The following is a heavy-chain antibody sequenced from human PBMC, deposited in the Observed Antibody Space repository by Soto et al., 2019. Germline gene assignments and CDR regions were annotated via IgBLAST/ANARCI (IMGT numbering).Heavy chain of an antibody. CDR2: LSFSGDST. Sequence: EVQLLQSGGALVQPGGSLRLSCAASGFIFSNYAMTWVRQAPGKGLEWVSTLSFSGDSTYYAASVKGRFTVSSDNSKSTLYLQMDSLRAEDTAIYYCAKEGGDNSFDWLFPFDYWGQGTLVTVSS. CDR1: GFIFSNYA. CDR3: AKEGGDNSFDWLFPFDY. V-gene: IGHV3-23*01. D-gene: IGHD3-9*01. J-gene: IGHJ4*02.